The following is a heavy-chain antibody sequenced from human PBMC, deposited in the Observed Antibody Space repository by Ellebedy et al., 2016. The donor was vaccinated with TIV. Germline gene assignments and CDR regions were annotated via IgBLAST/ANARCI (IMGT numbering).Heavy chain of an antibody. CDR3: ARVVWQLPVSYAFDI. Sequence: MPGGSLRLSCTVSGGSISSYYWSWIRQHPGKGLEWIGYIYYSGSTNYNPSLQSRVTISVDTSKNQFSLKLTSVTAADTAVYYCARVVWQLPVSYAFDIWGQGTMVTVSS. V-gene: IGHV4-59*01. J-gene: IGHJ3*02. CDR2: IYYSGST. D-gene: IGHD2-15*01. CDR1: GGSISSYY.